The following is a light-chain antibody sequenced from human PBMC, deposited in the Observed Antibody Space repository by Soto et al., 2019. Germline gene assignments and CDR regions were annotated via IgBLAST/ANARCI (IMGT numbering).Light chain of an antibody. CDR2: AAT. Sequence: DIQMTQSPSSLSASVGETVTITCRASQNVNAYLNWYQQKSGKAPKLLIYAATTLRSGVPARFSGIGAGTDFTLTITNLQPEDFGTYYCQKSYSTLTWSFGRGTKVDIK. CDR3: QKSYSTLTWS. CDR1: QNVNAY. J-gene: IGKJ1*01. V-gene: IGKV1-39*01.